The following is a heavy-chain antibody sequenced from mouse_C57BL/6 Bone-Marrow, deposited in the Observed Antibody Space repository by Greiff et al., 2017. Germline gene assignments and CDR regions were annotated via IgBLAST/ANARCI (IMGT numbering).Heavy chain of an antibody. J-gene: IGHJ3*01. CDR1: GYTFTDYE. CDR3: TRRPFYGSSPAWFAY. CDR2: IEPETGGT. Sequence: QVQLQQSGAELVRPGASVTLSCKASGYTFTDYEMHWVKQTPVHGLEWIGAIEPETGGTAYNQKFKGKAILTAYKSSSTAYMELRSLTSEDSAVYDCTRRPFYGSSPAWFAYWGQGTLVTVSA. V-gene: IGHV1-15*01. D-gene: IGHD1-1*01.